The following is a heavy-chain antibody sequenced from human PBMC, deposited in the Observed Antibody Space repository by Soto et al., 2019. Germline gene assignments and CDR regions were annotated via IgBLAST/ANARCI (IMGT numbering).Heavy chain of an antibody. CDR1: GGTFSSYA. CDR3: AAETCGGDCYYYYGMGV. J-gene: IGHJ6*02. Sequence: QVQLVQSGAEVKKPGSSVKISCKASGGTFSSYAISWVRQAPGQGLEWMGGIIPIFGTANYAQKFQGRVTITADESTSTAYMELSSLRSEDTAVYYCAAETCGGDCYYYYGMGVWGQGTTVTVSS. V-gene: IGHV1-69*01. D-gene: IGHD2-21*02. CDR2: IIPIFGTA.